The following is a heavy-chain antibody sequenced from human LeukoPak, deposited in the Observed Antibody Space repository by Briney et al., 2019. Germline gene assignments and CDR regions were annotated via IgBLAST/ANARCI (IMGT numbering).Heavy chain of an antibody. CDR2: ISSSGSTI. CDR3: ASRYYYGSGSYYPLDY. J-gene: IGHJ4*02. D-gene: IGHD3-10*01. V-gene: IGHV3-11*01. CDR1: GFTFSNAW. Sequence: GGSLRLSCAGSGFTFSNAWMTWVRQAPGKGLEWVSYISSSGSTIYYADSVKGRFTISRDNAKNSLYLQMNSLRAEDTAVYYCASRYYYGSGSYYPLDYWGQGTLVTVSS.